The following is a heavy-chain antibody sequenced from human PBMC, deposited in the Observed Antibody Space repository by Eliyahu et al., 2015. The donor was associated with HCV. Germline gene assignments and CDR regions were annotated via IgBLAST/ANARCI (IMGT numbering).Heavy chain of an antibody. CDR3: AKDHLDYLNWYFDL. CDR1: GXXFXDYA. CDR2: ISWNSGSI. V-gene: IGHV3-9*01. J-gene: IGHJ2*01. Sequence: EVQLVESGGGLVQPGXSLXLSCAAXGXXFXDYAMHWVRQAPGKGLEWVSGISWNSGSIGYADSVKGRFTISRDNAKNSLYLQMNSLRAEDTALYYCAKDHLDYLNWYFDLWGRGTLVTVSS. D-gene: IGHD4-11*01.